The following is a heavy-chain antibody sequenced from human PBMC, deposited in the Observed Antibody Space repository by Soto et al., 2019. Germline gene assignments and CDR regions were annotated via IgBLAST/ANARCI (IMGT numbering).Heavy chain of an antibody. CDR2: IYYSGNT. D-gene: IGHD3-9*01. Sequence: SETLSLTCTVSGGSISSYYWSWIRQPPGKGLEWIGSIYYSGNTYYNPSLKSQVTISVDTSKNQFSLKLSSVTAADTAVYYCARHRGYYDILTGYYTELNFDYWGQGTLVTVSS. J-gene: IGHJ4*02. V-gene: IGHV4-59*05. CDR3: ARHRGYYDILTGYYTELNFDY. CDR1: GGSISSYY.